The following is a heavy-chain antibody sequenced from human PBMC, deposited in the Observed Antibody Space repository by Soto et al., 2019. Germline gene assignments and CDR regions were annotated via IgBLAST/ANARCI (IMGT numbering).Heavy chain of an antibody. Sequence: GGSLRLSCAASGFTFSSYSMNWVRQAPGKGLEWVSSISSSSSYIYYADSVKGRFTISRDNAKNSLYLQMNSLRAEDTAVYYCARHNRAAAGNNWFDPWGQGTLVTVSS. V-gene: IGHV3-21*01. J-gene: IGHJ5*02. CDR3: ARHNRAAAGNNWFDP. D-gene: IGHD6-13*01. CDR1: GFTFSSYS. CDR2: ISSSSSYI.